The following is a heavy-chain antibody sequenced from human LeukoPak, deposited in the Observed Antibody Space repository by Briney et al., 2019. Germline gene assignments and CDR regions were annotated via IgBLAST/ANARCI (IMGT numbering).Heavy chain of an antibody. Sequence: GGSLRLSCAASGFTVSSNYMSWVRQAPGKGLEWVSVIYSGGSTYYADSVKGRFTISRDNSKNTLHLQMNSLRAEDTAVYYCARESYYYDSSGYSPQDYWGQEPWSPSPQ. CDR3: ARESYYYDSSGYSPQDY. CDR1: GFTVSSNY. V-gene: IGHV3-53*01. D-gene: IGHD3-22*01. CDR2: IYSGGST. J-gene: IGHJ4*01.